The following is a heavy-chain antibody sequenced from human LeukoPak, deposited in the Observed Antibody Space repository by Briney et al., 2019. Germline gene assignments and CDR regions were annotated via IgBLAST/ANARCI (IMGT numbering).Heavy chain of an antibody. V-gene: IGHV3-23*01. Sequence: GGSLRLSCAASGFTFSSYAMNWVRQAPGKGLEWVSGISGSGASTYYADSERGRFTISRDNSNNTLYLQMSSLRAEDTAVYYCAKGRPGAFDIWGQGTMVTVSS. CDR3: AKGRPGAFDI. CDR1: GFTFSSYA. J-gene: IGHJ3*02. CDR2: ISGSGAST.